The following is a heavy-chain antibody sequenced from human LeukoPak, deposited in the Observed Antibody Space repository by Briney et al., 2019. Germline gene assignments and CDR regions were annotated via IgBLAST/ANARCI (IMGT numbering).Heavy chain of an antibody. CDR1: GGSFSGYY. J-gene: IGHJ3*02. V-gene: IGHV4-34*01. Sequence: SETLSLTCAVYGGSFSGYYWSWIRQPPGKGLEWIGEINHSGSTNYNPSLKSRVTISVDTSKNQSSLKLSSVTAADTAVYYCARARITRTDAFDIWGQGTMVTVSS. CDR3: ARARITRTDAFDI. D-gene: IGHD3-10*01. CDR2: INHSGST.